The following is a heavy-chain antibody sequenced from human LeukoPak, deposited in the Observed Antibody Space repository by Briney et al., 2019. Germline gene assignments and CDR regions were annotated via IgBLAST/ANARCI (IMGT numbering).Heavy chain of an antibody. V-gene: IGHV3-48*03. CDR1: GFTFSSYE. D-gene: IGHD6-13*01. CDR2: ISSSGSTI. CDR3: ARDGEQQLPLAFDI. J-gene: IGHJ3*02. Sequence: PGGSLRPSCAASGFTFSSYEMNWVRQAPGKGLEWVSYISSSGSTIYYADSVKGRFTISRDNAKNSLYLQMNSLRAEDTAVYYCARDGEQQLPLAFDIWGQGTMVTVSS.